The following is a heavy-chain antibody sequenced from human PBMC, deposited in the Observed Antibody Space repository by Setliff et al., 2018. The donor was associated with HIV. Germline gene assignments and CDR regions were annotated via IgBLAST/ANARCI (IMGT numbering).Heavy chain of an antibody. CDR2: INHSGRT. D-gene: IGHD2-15*01. CDR1: GVSFSDYY. J-gene: IGHJ4*02. V-gene: IGHV4-34*01. Sequence: PSETLSLTCAVYGVSFSDYYWTWIRQPPGKGLEWIGEINHSGRTNCNPSLKSRVTISVDASKNQFSLTLRSVTAADTAVYYCARVSSTWWYVISGSFDYWGQGILVTVSS. CDR3: ARVSSTWWYVISGSFDY.